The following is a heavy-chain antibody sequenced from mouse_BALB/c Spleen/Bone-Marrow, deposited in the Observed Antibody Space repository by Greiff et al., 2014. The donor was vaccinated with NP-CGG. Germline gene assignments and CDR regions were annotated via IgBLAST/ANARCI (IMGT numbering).Heavy chain of an antibody. Sequence: QVQLQQPGPGLVAPSQSLSITCTVSGFSLTDYGVSWIRQPPGKGLEWLGVIWGGGSTYYNSALKSRLSISKDNSKSQVFLKMNSPQTDDTAMYYCAKRGGLGPYWYFDVWGAGTTVTVSS. J-gene: IGHJ1*01. V-gene: IGHV2-6-5*01. CDR1: GFSLTDYG. CDR3: AKRGGLGPYWYFDV. CDR2: IWGGGST. D-gene: IGHD4-1*01.